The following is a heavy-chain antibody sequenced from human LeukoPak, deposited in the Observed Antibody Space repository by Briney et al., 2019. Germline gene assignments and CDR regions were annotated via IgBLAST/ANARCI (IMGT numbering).Heavy chain of an antibody. CDR1: GYSISSGYL. D-gene: IGHD6-19*01. CDR3: ARGSHPVTGTLGGYFDP. V-gene: IGHV4-38-2*02. CDR2: IDGSGSS. J-gene: IGHJ4*02. Sequence: SETLSLTCTVSGYSISSGYLWGWIRQPPGKGLEWIGSIDGSGSSYYNPSLKSRVTISVDTSRNQFSLKMTSVTAADTAVYYCARGSHPVTGTLGGYFDPWGQGTLVTVSS.